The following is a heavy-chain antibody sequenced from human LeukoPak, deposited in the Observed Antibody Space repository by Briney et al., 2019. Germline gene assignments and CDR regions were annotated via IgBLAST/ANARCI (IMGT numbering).Heavy chain of an antibody. CDR2: INHGGST. J-gene: IGHJ5*02. CDR1: GGSFGGYY. V-gene: IGHV4-34*01. Sequence: SETLSLTCAVYGGSFGGYYWSWIRQPPGKGLEWIGEINHGGSTNYNPSLKSRVTISADTSKNQFSLKLASVTAADTAVYYCARSRVSYGSGSYGNWFDPWGQGILVAVSS. CDR3: ARSRVSYGSGSYGNWFDP. D-gene: IGHD3-10*01.